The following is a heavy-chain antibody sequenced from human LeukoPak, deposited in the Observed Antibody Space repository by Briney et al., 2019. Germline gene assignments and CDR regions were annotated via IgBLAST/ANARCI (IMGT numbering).Heavy chain of an antibody. CDR2: ISGSGGST. J-gene: IGHJ6*02. Sequence: LPGGSLRLSCVASGFTFSSYAMSWVRQAPGKGLEWVSRISGSGGSTYYADSVKGRFTIFRDNSKNTLYLQMNSLRPDDSAVYYCVKDLGSAITSALALDVWGQGTTVTVSS. CDR1: GFTFSSYA. V-gene: IGHV3-23*01. D-gene: IGHD2-15*01. CDR3: VKDLGSAITSALALDV.